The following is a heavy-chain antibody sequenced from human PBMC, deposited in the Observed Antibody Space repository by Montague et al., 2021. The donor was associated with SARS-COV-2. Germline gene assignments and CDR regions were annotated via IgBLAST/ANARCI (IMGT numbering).Heavy chain of an antibody. D-gene: IGHD3-3*01. CDR2: IYYSGST. CDR1: GGPISSYY. Sequence: SETLSLTCTVSGGPISSYYWSWIRQPPGKGLEWIGYIYYSGSTNYNPSLKSRVTISVDTSKNQFSPKLSSVTAADTAVYYCARGVSYYDFWGGYDYGMDVWGQGTTVTVSS. V-gene: IGHV4-59*01. CDR3: ARGVSYYDFWGGYDYGMDV. J-gene: IGHJ6*02.